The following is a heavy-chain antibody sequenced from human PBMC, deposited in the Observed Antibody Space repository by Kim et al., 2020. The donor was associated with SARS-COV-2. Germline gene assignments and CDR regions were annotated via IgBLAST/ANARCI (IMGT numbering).Heavy chain of an antibody. CDR1: GYNFPTYW. Sequence: GESLKISCQGSGYNFPTYWIGWVRRMPGKGLEWMGVIYPGDSDTRYSPSFQGQVTLSADKSINTAYLQWNSLKASDTGIYYCSRLGDTNFFGVDVWGQGTAVTVSS. V-gene: IGHV5-51*01. CDR2: IYPGDSDT. CDR3: SRLGDTNFFGVDV. J-gene: IGHJ6*02. D-gene: IGHD2-2*01.